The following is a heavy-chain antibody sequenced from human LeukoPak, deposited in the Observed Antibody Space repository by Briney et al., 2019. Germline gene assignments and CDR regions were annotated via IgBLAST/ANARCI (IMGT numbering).Heavy chain of an antibody. CDR3: ARNGEYDFWSGYPRLDY. CDR1: GGTFSSYA. V-gene: IGHV1-2*02. J-gene: IGHJ4*02. Sequence: ASVKVSCKASGGTFSSYAISWVRQAPGQGLEWMGWINPNSGGTNYAQKFQGRVTMTRDTSISTAYMELSRLRSDDTAVYYCARNGEYDFWSGYPRLDYWGQGTLVTVSS. CDR2: INPNSGGT. D-gene: IGHD3-3*01.